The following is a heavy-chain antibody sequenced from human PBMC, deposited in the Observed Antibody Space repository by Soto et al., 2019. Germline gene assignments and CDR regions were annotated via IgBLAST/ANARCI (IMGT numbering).Heavy chain of an antibody. J-gene: IGHJ3*02. V-gene: IGHV1-18*04. Sequence: QVQLVQSGAEVKKPGASVKVSCRASGYTFTNYAVNWVRQAPGQGLEWMGWISAYNGNRDYAQKFQGRVSMTTDTSTSTAYMELRSLRSDDSAVYYCARAGHYGYDDAFDMWGLGTMVIVSS. D-gene: IGHD3-16*01. CDR1: GYTFTNYA. CDR2: ISAYNGNR. CDR3: ARAGHYGYDDAFDM.